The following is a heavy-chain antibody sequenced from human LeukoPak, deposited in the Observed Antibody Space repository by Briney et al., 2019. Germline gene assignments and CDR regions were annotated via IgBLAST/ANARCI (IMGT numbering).Heavy chain of an antibody. CDR1: GYTFTSYY. Sequence: ASVKVSFKASGYTFTSYYIHWVRQAPGQGLEWMGRINPSGAGTHYAQKSQGRVTVTRDTSTSTVYMELNSLRSDDTAVYYCAREEDGGYFEYWGQGTLVTVSS. CDR3: AREEDGGYFEY. D-gene: IGHD2-15*01. V-gene: IGHV1-46*01. CDR2: INPSGAGT. J-gene: IGHJ4*02.